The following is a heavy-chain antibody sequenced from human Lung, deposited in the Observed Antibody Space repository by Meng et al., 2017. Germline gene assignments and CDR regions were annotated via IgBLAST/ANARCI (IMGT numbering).Heavy chain of an antibody. Sequence: QVALQQWGAGPLKPSETLSLSCVVSGGSFSDSYWGWIRQPPGKGLEWIGEINHSGSTNYNPSLESRATISVDTSQNNLSLKLSSVTAADSAVYYCARGPTTMAHDFDYWGQGTLVTVSS. CDR2: INHSGST. D-gene: IGHD4-11*01. J-gene: IGHJ4*02. V-gene: IGHV4-34*01. CDR3: ARGPTTMAHDFDY. CDR1: GGSFSDSY.